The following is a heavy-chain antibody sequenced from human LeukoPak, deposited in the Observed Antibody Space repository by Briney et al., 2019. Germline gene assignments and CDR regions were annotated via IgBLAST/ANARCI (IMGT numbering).Heavy chain of an antibody. J-gene: IGHJ4*02. CDR3: ARAVDKGTGYYMDF. V-gene: IGHV3-30*02. CDR2: ILFDGSKK. Sequence: GGSLRLXCAASGFTFSHHGMHWVRRAPGKGLEWVAFILFDGSKKYFVDSVKGRFTISRDNSKNAVSLQMNNLRTEDTAMYYCARAVDKGTGYYMDFWGQGTLVTVSS. D-gene: IGHD3-22*01. CDR1: GFTFSHHG.